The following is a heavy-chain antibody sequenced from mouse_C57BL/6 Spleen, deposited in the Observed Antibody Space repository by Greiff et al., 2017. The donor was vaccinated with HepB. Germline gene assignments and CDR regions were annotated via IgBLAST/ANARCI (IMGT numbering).Heavy chain of an antibody. D-gene: IGHD2-3*01. CDR1: GYASSSSW. Sequence: VQLQQSGPELVKPGASVKISCKASGYASSSSWMNWVKQRPGKGLEWIGGIYPGDGDTNYNGKFKGKATLTADKSSSTAYMQLSSLTSEDSAVYFCARRGIYDGYYENAMDYWGQGTSVTVSS. V-gene: IGHV1-82*01. CDR2: IYPGDGDT. J-gene: IGHJ4*01. CDR3: ARRGIYDGYYENAMDY.